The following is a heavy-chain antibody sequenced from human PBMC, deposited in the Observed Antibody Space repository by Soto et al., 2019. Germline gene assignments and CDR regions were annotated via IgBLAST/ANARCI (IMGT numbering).Heavy chain of an antibody. CDR3: VKDPNGDYIGAFDI. V-gene: IGHV3-23*01. CDR2: IGSSGGTT. J-gene: IGHJ3*02. D-gene: IGHD4-17*01. CDR1: GFTFSNYA. Sequence: GGSLRLSCAASGFTFSNYAMSWVRQAPGKGLEWVSGIGSSGGTTHLADSVKGRFTISRDKSKNTLYLQMNSLRAEDTAVYYCVKDPNGDYIGAFDIWGQGTMVTVSS.